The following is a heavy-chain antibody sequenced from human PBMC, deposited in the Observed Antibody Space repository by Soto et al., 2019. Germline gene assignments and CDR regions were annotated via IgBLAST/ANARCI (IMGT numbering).Heavy chain of an antibody. CDR2: LYWDGAK. J-gene: IGHJ4*02. CDR3: SHFILGSTFVRGVTFDH. CDR1: GFSLDSTAVG. V-gene: IGHV2-5*02. Sequence: QITLNESGPTLVKPMQPLTLTCNFSGFSLDSTAVGVGWLRQPPGKALECLALLYWDGAKRYNPSLTNRVIITTDTSKNHVVLTMTDMAPADTGTDFCSHFILGSTFVRGVTFDHWGQGVLVTVSS. D-gene: IGHD3-10*01.